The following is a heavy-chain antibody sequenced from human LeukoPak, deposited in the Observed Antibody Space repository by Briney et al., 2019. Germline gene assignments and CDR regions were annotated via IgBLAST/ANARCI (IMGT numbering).Heavy chain of an antibody. D-gene: IGHD5-18*01. J-gene: IGHJ6*03. CDR3: AWRNLGYSYGTHYYYDYYMDV. Sequence: PSETLSLTCTVSGVSISSLDWSWVRQPPGKGLEWIGHIYYSGSTNCNPSLKSRVTISVDTSKNQFSLKLSSVIVADTAAFYCAWRNLGYSYGTHYYYDYYMDVWCKGTTVTVSS. CDR2: IYYSGST. CDR1: GVSISSLD. V-gene: IGHV4-59*11.